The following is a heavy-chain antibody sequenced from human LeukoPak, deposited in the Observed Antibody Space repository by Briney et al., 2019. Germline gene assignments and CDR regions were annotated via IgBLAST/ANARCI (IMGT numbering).Heavy chain of an antibody. CDR2: IWYDGSNK. CDR3: ASGDGHYYDSSGYSPQVDY. V-gene: IGHV3-33*08. Sequence: GGSLRLSCAASGFIFSSYGMHWVRQAPGKGLEWVAVIWYDGSNKYYADSVKGRFTISRDNSKNTLYLQMNSLRAEDTAVYYCASGDGHYYDSSGYSPQVDYWGQGTLVTVSS. J-gene: IGHJ4*02. CDR1: GFIFSSYG. D-gene: IGHD3-22*01.